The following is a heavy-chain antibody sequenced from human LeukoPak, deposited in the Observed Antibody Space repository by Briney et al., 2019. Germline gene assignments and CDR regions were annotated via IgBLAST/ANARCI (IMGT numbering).Heavy chain of an antibody. CDR2: IYSGGST. J-gene: IGHJ4*02. D-gene: IGHD3-10*01. V-gene: IGHV3-66*01. CDR3: ARIEGSGSYYSSKIDY. CDR1: GFTVSSNY. Sequence: GGSLTLSCAASGFTVSSNYISWVRQAPGKGLEWVSVIYSGGSTYYADSVKGRFTISRDNSKNTLYLQMNSLRAEDTAVYYCARIEGSGSYYSSKIDYWGQGTLVTVSS.